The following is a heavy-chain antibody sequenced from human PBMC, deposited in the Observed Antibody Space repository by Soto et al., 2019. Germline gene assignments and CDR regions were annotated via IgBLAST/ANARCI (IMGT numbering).Heavy chain of an antibody. CDR1: GFTYSSYG. D-gene: IGHD5-12*01. CDR2: IWYDGSNK. Sequence: QVQLVESGGGVVQPGRSLRLSCAVSGFTYSSYGMHWVRQAPGKGLEWVAVIWYDGSNKYYADSVKGRFIISRDDSKNTLSLQMNSLRAEDTAVYYCARDSAWLFVSWGQGTLVTVSS. J-gene: IGHJ4*02. CDR3: ARDSAWLFVS. V-gene: IGHV3-33*01.